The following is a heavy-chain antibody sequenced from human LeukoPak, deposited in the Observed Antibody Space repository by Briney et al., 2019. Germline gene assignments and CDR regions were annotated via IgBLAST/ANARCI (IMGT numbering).Heavy chain of an antibody. CDR3: ARVWQDAFDI. CDR1: GFTFSSYA. V-gene: IGHV3-30*14. Sequence: PGGSLRLSCAASGFTFSSYAMHWVRQAPGKGLEWVAVISYDGSNKYYADSVKGRFTISRHNSKNTLYLQMNSLRAEDTAVYYCARVWQDAFDIWGQGTMVTVSS. D-gene: IGHD3-16*01. CDR2: ISYDGSNK. J-gene: IGHJ3*02.